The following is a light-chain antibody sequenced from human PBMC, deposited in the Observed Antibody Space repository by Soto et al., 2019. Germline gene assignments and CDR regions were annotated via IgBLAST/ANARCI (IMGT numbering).Light chain of an antibody. CDR1: SSDVGGYKY. Sequence: QSALGQPASVSGSPGQSITITCTGTSSDVGGYKYVSWYQQYPGKAPKLLIYEVSNPPSGISHRFSGSKSGNTASLTISGLQSDDEADYYCSSYTPRRSFPYVFGTGTKLTVL. CDR3: SSYTPRRSFPYV. V-gene: IGLV2-14*01. J-gene: IGLJ1*01. CDR2: EVS.